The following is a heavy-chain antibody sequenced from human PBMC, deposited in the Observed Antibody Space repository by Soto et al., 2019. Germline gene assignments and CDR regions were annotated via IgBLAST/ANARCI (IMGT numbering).Heavy chain of an antibody. J-gene: IGHJ4*02. D-gene: IGHD3-3*01. V-gene: IGHV3-64*07. CDR3: ARGPYYDPIHYFDY. CDR2: ISSNGGST. CDR1: GFPFSTSA. Sequence: EVQLLESGGGLVQPGGSLRLSCAASGFPFSTSAMNWVRQAPGKGLEYVSAISSNGGSTYYVDSVKGRFTISRDNSKNTLYLQMGSLRAEDMAVYYCARGPYYDPIHYFDYWGQGALVTVSS.